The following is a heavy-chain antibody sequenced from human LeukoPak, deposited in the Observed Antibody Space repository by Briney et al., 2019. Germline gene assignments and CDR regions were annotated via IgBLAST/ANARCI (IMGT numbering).Heavy chain of an antibody. V-gene: IGHV3-11*04. D-gene: IGHD1-26*01. J-gene: IGHJ4*02. CDR3: ARGGWETYFGY. Sequence: SGGSLRLSCAASGFTLSDYYMSWIRQAPGRGLEWVSYMSSSGTKIYYTGSVKGRFTISRDIAKKSVYLQMNSLRAEDTAVYYCARGGWETYFGYWGLGTLVTVSS. CDR1: GFTLSDYY. CDR2: MSSSGTKI.